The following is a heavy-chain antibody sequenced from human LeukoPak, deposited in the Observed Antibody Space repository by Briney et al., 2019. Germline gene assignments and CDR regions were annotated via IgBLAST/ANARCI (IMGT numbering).Heavy chain of an antibody. CDR2: ISYDGSNK. CDR3: ARDQYSSGWQIPYYYYGMDV. Sequence: GGSLRLSCAASGFTFSSYAMHWVRQAPGKGLEWVAVISYDGSNKYYADSVKGRFTISRDNSKNTLYLQMNSLRAEDTAVYYCARDQYSSGWQIPYYYYGMDVWGQGTTVTVSS. D-gene: IGHD6-19*01. J-gene: IGHJ6*02. V-gene: IGHV3-30-3*01. CDR1: GFTFSSYA.